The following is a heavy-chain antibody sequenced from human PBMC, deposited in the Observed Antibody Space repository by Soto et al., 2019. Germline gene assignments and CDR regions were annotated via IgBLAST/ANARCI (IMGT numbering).Heavy chain of an antibody. CDR3: ARDPTAVTSRFDP. D-gene: IGHD4-4*01. Sequence: PGGSLRLSCAASGFTFSSYAMSWVRQAPGKGLEWVSAISGSSSSTYYADSVKGRFTISRDNAKNSLYLQMNSLRAEDTAVYYCARDPTAVTSRFDPWGQGTLVTVSS. V-gene: IGHV3-23*01. CDR1: GFTFSSYA. CDR2: ISGSSSST. J-gene: IGHJ5*02.